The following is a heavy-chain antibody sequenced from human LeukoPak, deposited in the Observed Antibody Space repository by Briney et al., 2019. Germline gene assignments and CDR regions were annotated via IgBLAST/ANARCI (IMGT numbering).Heavy chain of an antibody. CDR2: IKQDGSEK. CDR3: ARAGQRATSVYGY. CDR1: GFTFSSYW. Sequence: GGSLRLSCAASGFTFSSYWMSWVRQAPGKGLEWVANIKQDGSEKYYVDSVKGRFTISRDNAKNSLYLQMNSLRAEDTAVYYCARAGQRATSVYGYWGQGTQVTVSS. V-gene: IGHV3-7*01. D-gene: IGHD1-26*01. J-gene: IGHJ4*02.